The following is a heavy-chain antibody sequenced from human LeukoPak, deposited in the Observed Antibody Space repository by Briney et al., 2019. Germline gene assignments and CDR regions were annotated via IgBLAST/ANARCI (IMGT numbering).Heavy chain of an antibody. CDR3: ARDGLLTGYLDY. Sequence: PGGSLRLSCAASGLTFSSHSMNWVRQAPGKGLEWVSSISSSSSYIYYADSVKGRFTISRDNAKNSLYLQMNSLRAEDTAVYYCARDGLLTGYLDYWGQGTLVTVS. CDR2: ISSSSSYI. V-gene: IGHV3-21*01. J-gene: IGHJ4*02. D-gene: IGHD3-9*01. CDR1: GLTFSSHS.